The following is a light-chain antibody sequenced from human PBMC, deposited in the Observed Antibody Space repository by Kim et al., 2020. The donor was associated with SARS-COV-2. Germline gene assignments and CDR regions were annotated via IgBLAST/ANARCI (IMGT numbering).Light chain of an antibody. J-gene: IGLJ2*01. CDR3: QAWDSSTVV. CDR1: KLGDKY. V-gene: IGLV3-1*01. CDR2: QDS. Sequence: GSPGQTASITCSGDKLGDKYACWYQQKPGQSPVLVIYQDSKRPSGIPERFSGSNSGNRATLTISGTQAMDEADYYCQAWDSSTVVFGGGTQLTVL.